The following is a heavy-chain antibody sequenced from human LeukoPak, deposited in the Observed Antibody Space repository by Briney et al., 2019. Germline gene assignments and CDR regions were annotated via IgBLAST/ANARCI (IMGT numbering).Heavy chain of an antibody. J-gene: IGHJ5*02. D-gene: IGHD2-21*01. CDR3: ATSHDVKTAPYDL. CDR1: GGSISSYC. CDR2: MFTSGST. V-gene: IGHV4-4*09. Sequence: SETLSLTCTVSGGSISSYCWSWVRQPPGKGLEWIGYMFTSGSTDYNPSLKGRVTMSVDTSKNQLSMELRFLTAADTAVYYCATSHDVKTAPYDLWGQGTLVTVSS.